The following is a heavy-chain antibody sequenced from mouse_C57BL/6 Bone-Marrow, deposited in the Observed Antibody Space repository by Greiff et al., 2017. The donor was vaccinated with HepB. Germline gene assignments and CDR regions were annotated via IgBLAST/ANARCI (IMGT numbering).Heavy chain of an antibody. J-gene: IGHJ2*01. CDR1: GFTFSSYA. CDR3: ARFYYDYSFDY. Sequence: EVQLVESGGGLVKPGGSLKLSCAASGFTFSSYAMSWVRQTPEKRLEWVATISDGGSYTYYPDNVKGRFTISRDKAKNNLYLQMSHLKSEDTAMYYCARFYYDYSFDYWGQGTTLTVSS. V-gene: IGHV5-4*01. CDR2: ISDGGSYT. D-gene: IGHD2-4*01.